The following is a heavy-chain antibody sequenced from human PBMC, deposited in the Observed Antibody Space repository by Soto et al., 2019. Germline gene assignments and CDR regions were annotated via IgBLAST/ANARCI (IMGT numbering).Heavy chain of an antibody. J-gene: IGHJ4*02. CDR1: GFTFDDYA. CDR2: ISWNSGSI. Sequence: EVQLVESGGGLVQPGRSLRLSCAASGFTFDDYAMHWVRQAPGKGLEWVSGISWNSGSIGYADSVKGRFTISRDNAKNYLYLKMNSLRAEDTALYYCAKATAVAGTLFDYWGQGTLVTVSS. D-gene: IGHD6-19*01. CDR3: AKATAVAGTLFDY. V-gene: IGHV3-9*01.